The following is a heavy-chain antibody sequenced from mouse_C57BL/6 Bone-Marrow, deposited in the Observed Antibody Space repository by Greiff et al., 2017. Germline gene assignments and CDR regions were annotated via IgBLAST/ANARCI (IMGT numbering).Heavy chain of an antibody. CDR2: INPNNGGT. V-gene: IGHV1-26*01. CDR3: ASYFDY. CDR1: GYTFTDYY. Sequence: EVKVVESGPELVKPGASVKISCKASGYTFTDYYMNWVKQSHGKSLEWIGVINPNNGGTSYNQKFKGKATLTVDKSSSTAYSELRSLTSEDSAVNYYASYFDYWGQGTTLTVSS. J-gene: IGHJ2*01.